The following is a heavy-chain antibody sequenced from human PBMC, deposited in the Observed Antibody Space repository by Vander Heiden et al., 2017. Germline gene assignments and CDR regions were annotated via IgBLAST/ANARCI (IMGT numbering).Heavy chain of an antibody. CDR2: IKNKADGGTT. V-gene: IGHV3-15*01. CDR1: GVNFTNAW. Sequence: EVQLVESGGGLVKPGGSLRLSCATSGVNFTNAWMSWVRHTPGKGLEWVGRIKNKADGGTTDYAPDVKGRFTVSRDDLKNMVYLQMNSLRTEDTAVYYCTTLAIFQHWGQGTLVTVSS. CDR3: TTLAIFQH. J-gene: IGHJ1*01.